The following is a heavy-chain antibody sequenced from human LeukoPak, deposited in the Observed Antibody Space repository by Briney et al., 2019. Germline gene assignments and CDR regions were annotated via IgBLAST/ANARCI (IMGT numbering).Heavy chain of an antibody. CDR1: GFTVSSNY. V-gene: IGHV3-53*01. CDR2: IYSGGST. Sequence: GGSLRLSCAASGFTVSSNYMSWVRQAPGKGLEWVSVIYSGGSTYYADSVKGRFTISRDNSKNTLYLQMNSLRAEDTAVYYCARDMVDIFGRPLFYFDYWGQGTLVTVSS. J-gene: IGHJ4*02. D-gene: IGHD5-12*01. CDR3: ARDMVDIFGRPLFYFDY.